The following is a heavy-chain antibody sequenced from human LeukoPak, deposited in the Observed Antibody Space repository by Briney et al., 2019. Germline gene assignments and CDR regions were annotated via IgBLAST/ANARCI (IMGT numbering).Heavy chain of an antibody. CDR1: GFTFSSYD. J-gene: IGHJ4*02. Sequence: PGRSLRLSCAASGFTFSSYDMHWVRQAPGKGLEWVAVISYDGSNKYYADSVKGRFTISRDNSKNTLYLQMYSLRAEDTAVYYCANLNWNPRYYFDYWGQGTLVTVSS. CDR3: ANLNWNPRYYFDY. CDR2: ISYDGSNK. D-gene: IGHD1-1*01. V-gene: IGHV3-30*18.